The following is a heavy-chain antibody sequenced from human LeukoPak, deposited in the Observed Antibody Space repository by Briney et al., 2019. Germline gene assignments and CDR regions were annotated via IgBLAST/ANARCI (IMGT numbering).Heavy chain of an antibody. CDR3: ARGDSMVRGVDPFDY. Sequence: GASVKVSCKASGYTFTSYGISWVRQAPGQGLEWMGWISAYNGNTNYAQKLQGRVTMTTDTSTSTAYMELRSLRPDDTAVYYCARGDSMVRGVDPFDYWGQGTLVTVSS. V-gene: IGHV1-18*01. J-gene: IGHJ4*02. CDR2: ISAYNGNT. CDR1: GYTFTSYG. D-gene: IGHD3-10*01.